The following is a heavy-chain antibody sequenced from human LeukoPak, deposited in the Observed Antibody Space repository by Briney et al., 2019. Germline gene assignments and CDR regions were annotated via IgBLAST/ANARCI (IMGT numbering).Heavy chain of an antibody. V-gene: IGHV1-69-2*01. CDR2: VDPEDGET. J-gene: IGHJ4*02. D-gene: IGHD1-26*01. CDR1: GYTFTNYY. Sequence: ASVKVSCKVSGYTFTNYYMHWVQQAPGKGLEWMGLVDPEDGETIYAEKFQGRVTITADTSTDTAYMELSSLRSEDTAVYYCATGMGSYPREYWGQGTLVTVSS. CDR3: ATGMGSYPREY.